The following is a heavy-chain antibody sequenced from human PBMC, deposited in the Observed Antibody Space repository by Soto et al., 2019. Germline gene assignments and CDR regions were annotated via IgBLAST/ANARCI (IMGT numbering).Heavy chain of an antibody. CDR1: GDSISSGGYS. V-gene: IGHV4-30-2*01. J-gene: IGHJ5*02. D-gene: IGHD1-1*01. CDR3: ARGGTGYWFDP. CDR2: IYHSGST. Sequence: PSETLSLTCAVSGDSISSGGYSWSWLRQPPGKGLEWIGNIYHSGSTYYNPSLKSRVTILLDRSKNQFSLKLSSVTDADTAMYYCARGGTGYWFDPWGQGTLVTVSS.